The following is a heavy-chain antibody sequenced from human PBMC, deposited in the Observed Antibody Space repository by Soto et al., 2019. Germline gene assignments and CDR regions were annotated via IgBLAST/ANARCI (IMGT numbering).Heavy chain of an antibody. CDR2: ISYDGSNK. CDR3: ARAVVPAALDY. J-gene: IGHJ4*02. D-gene: IGHD2-2*01. CDR1: GFTFSSYA. V-gene: IGHV3-30-3*01. Sequence: QVQLVESGGGVVQPGRSLRLSCAASGFTFSSYAMHWVRQAPGKGLEWVAVISYDGSNKYYADSVKGRFTISRDNSKNTLYLQMNSLRAEDTAVYYCARAVVPAALDYWGQETLVTVSS.